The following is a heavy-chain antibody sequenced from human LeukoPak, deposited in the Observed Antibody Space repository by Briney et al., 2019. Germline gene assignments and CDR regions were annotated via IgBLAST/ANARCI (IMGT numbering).Heavy chain of an antibody. V-gene: IGHV1-46*01. CDR3: ARVGATPLPFDY. Sequence: VSVKVSCKASGYTFTSYYMHWVRQAPGQGLEWMGIINPSGGSTSYAQKFQGRVTMTRDTSTSTVYMELSSLRSEDTAVYYCARVGATPLPFDYWGQGTLVTVSS. CDR2: INPSGGST. CDR1: GYTFTSYY. D-gene: IGHD1-26*01. J-gene: IGHJ4*02.